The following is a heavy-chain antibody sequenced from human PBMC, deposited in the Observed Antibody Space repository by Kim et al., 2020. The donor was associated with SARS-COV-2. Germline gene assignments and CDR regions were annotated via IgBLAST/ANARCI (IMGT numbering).Heavy chain of an antibody. CDR2: TRNKANSYTT. D-gene: IGHD1-26*01. V-gene: IGHV3-72*01. Sequence: GGSLRLSCAASGFTFSDHYMDWVRQAPGKGLEWVGRTRNKANSYTTAYAASVKGRFTISRDDSKNSLNLQMNSLKTEDTAGDYCARGGALYYYYYYMDV. CDR3: ARGGALYYYYYYMDV. CDR1: GFTFSDHY. J-gene: IGHJ6*03.